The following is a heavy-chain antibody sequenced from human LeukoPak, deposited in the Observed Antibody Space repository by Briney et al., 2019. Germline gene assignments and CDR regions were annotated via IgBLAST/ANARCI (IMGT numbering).Heavy chain of an antibody. CDR3: ARAYCSGGSCYGLNWFDP. CDR1: GGSISSYY. CDR2: IYYSGST. Sequence: PSETLSLTCTVSGGSISSYYWSWIRQPPGKGLEWIGYIYYSGSTNYSPSLKSRVTISVDTSKNQFSLKLSSVTAADTAVYYCARAYCSGGSCYGLNWFDPWGQGTLVTVSS. J-gene: IGHJ5*02. D-gene: IGHD2-15*01. V-gene: IGHV4-59*01.